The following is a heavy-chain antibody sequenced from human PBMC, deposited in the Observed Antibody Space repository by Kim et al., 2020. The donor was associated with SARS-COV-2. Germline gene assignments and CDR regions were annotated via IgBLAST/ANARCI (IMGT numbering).Heavy chain of an antibody. CDR1: GFTFTTYT. CDR3: AKELRETTQTTGWDVFDS. CDR2: ICGGGGST. J-gene: IGHJ4*02. V-gene: IGHV3-23*01. Sequence: GGSLRLSCVASGFTFTTYTMNWVRQAPGKGLEWVSGICGGGGSTYYADSVKGRFTISRDSSKNTLYLQMNSLRVDDTAVYYCAKELRETTQTTGWDVFDSWGQGTLVTVSS. D-gene: IGHD4-17*01.